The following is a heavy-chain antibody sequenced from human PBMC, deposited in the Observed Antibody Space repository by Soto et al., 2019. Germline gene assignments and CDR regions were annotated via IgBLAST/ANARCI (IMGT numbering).Heavy chain of an antibody. D-gene: IGHD5-12*01. CDR3: ARVLVRDGYNLRFGYYYYGMDV. J-gene: IGHJ6*01. Sequence: AETLTLACAVYGGSFSGYYWDWIRQPPGNGLDSIGEINHSGSTNYNPSLKSRVTISVDTSKNQFSLKLSSVTAADTAVYYCARVLVRDGYNLRFGYYYYGMDVWGQGTPVTVSS. CDR2: INHSGST. V-gene: IGHV4-34*01. CDR1: GGSFSGYY.